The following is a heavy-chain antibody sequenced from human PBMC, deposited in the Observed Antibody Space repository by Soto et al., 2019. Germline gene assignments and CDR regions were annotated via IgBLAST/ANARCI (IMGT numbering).Heavy chain of an antibody. CDR3: ARDLCSSRSFYYYYYGMDV. V-gene: IGHV4-31*03. CDR2: IYYSGST. D-gene: IGHD6-6*01. CDR1: GGSISSGGYY. Sequence: LSLTCTVSGGSISSGGYYWSWIRQHPGKGLEWIGYIYYSGSTYYNPSLKSRVTISVDTSKNQFSLKLSSVTAADTAVYYCARDLCSSRSFYYYYYGMDVWGQGTTVTVSS. J-gene: IGHJ6*02.